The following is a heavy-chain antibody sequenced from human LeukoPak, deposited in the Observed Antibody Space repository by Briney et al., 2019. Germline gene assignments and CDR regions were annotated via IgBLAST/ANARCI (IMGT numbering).Heavy chain of an antibody. V-gene: IGHV1-18*01. CDR3: ARDEDYGISVNVDY. D-gene: IGHD4-17*01. Sequence: ASVKVSCKASGGTFSSYAISWVRQAPGQGPEWMGWISTYNGNTKYAQKFQGRVTMTTDTSTSTAYMELRSLRSDDTAVYYCARDEDYGISVNVDYWGQGTLVTVSS. J-gene: IGHJ4*02. CDR2: ISTYNGNT. CDR1: GGTFSSYA.